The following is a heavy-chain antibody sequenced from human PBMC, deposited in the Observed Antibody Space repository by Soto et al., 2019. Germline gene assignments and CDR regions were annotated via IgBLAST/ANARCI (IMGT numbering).Heavy chain of an antibody. D-gene: IGHD2-2*01. CDR1: GFTFSNAW. J-gene: IGHJ4*02. CDR2: IKSKTDGGTT. Sequence: GGSLRLSCAASGFTFSNAWMSWVRQAPGKGLEWVGRIKSKTDGGTTDYATPVKGRFTISRDDSKNMVYLQMNSLKTEDTAVYYCTTDSYITSVIIRFDYWGQGTLVTVSS. V-gene: IGHV3-15*01. CDR3: TTDSYITSVIIRFDY.